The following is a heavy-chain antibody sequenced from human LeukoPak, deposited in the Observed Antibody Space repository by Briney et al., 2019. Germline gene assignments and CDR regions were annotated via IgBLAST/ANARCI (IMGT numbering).Heavy chain of an antibody. J-gene: IGHJ4*02. CDR3: ARKTDSSGSGDY. V-gene: IGHV1-18*01. CDR1: GYSFSNYI. Sequence: ASAKVSCKASGYSFSNYIINWVRQAPGQGLEWMGWSSTYNGNTNYAQKFQGRVAMTTDTSTSTAYMELRSLRSDDTAVYYCARKTDSSGSGDYWGQGTLVTVSS. D-gene: IGHD3-22*01. CDR2: SSTYNGNT.